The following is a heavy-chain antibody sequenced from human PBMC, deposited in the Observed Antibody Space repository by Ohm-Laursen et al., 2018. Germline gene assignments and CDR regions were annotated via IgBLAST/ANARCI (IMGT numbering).Heavy chain of an antibody. Sequence: SLRLSCSASGFTFSTYDMSWVRQAPGKGLEWVSSVSKDGAGTTYADSVKGRFTTSRDNSKNTMYLQVNSLRAEDTAVYYCAKSLGAWFFDIWGRGTLVTVSS. CDR1: GFTFSTYD. CDR3: AKSLGAWFFDI. CDR2: VSKDGAGT. D-gene: IGHD4-17*01. J-gene: IGHJ2*01. V-gene: IGHV3-23*01.